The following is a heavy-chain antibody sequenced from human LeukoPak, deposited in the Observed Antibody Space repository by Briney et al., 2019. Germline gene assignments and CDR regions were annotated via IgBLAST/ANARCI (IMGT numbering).Heavy chain of an antibody. CDR2: IIPIFGTA. CDR3: ARSGLRYFDWLDPNWFDP. V-gene: IGHV1-69*13. CDR1: GGTFSSYA. D-gene: IGHD3-9*01. Sequence: GASVKVSCKASGGTFSSYAISWVRQAPGQGLEWMGGIIPIFGTANYAQKFQGRVTITADGSTSTAYMELSSLRSEDTAVYYCARSGLRYFDWLDPNWFDPWGQGTLVTVSS. J-gene: IGHJ5*02.